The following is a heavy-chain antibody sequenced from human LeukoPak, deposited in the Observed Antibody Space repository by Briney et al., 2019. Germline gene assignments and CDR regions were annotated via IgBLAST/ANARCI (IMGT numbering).Heavy chain of an antibody. CDR2: INTNTGNP. CDR3: ARSTPGNWFDP. J-gene: IGHJ5*02. Sequence: ASVKVSCKASGYTFTSYPLNWVRQAPGQGLEWMGWINTNTGNPTYAQGFTGRFVFSLDNSVSTAYLQISSLKAEDTAVYYCARSTPGNWFDPWGQGTLVTVSS. V-gene: IGHV7-4-1*02. CDR1: GYTFTSYP.